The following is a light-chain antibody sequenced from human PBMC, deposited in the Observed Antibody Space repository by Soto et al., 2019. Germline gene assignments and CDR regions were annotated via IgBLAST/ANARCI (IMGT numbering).Light chain of an antibody. V-gene: IGKV4-1*01. J-gene: IGKJ3*01. CDR3: QQYYGTPLT. CDR2: WAS. CDR1: QSLLYSSNNKNY. Sequence: DIVMTQSPDSLAVSLGERATINCKSSQSLLYSSNNKNYLAWYQQRPGQPPKLLIHWASTRESGVPDRFSGSGSATDFTLTISSLQAEDVAVYYCQQYYGTPLTFGPGTKVDIK.